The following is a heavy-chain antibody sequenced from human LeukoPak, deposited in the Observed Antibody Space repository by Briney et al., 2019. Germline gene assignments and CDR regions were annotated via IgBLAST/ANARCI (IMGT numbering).Heavy chain of an antibody. CDR1: GHTFTGYY. CDR2: INPNSGGT. D-gene: IGHD1-26*01. CDR3: ARWGEENYGMDV. J-gene: IGHJ6*02. V-gene: IGHV1-2*04. Sequence: GASVKVSCKASGHTFTGYYMHWVRQAPGQGLEWMGWINPNSGGTNYAQKFQGWVTMTRDTSISTAYMELSRLRSDDTAVYYCARWGEENYGMDVWGQGTTVTVSS.